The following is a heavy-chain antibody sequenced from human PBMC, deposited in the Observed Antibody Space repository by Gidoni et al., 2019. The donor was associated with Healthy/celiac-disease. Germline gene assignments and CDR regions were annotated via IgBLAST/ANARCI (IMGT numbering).Heavy chain of an antibody. D-gene: IGHD5-12*01. CDR3: ARSQWLQFFN. V-gene: IGHV6-1*01. J-gene: IGHJ4*02. CDR2: TYYRSKWYN. CDR1: GDSVSSNSAA. Sequence: QVQLPQSCPGLVKHSQTISLTCALSGDSVSSNSAAWSWIRQSPSRGLEWLGRTYYRSKWYNDYAVSVKSRITINPDTSKNQFSLQLNSVTPEDTAVYYCARSQWLQFFNWGQGTLVTVSS.